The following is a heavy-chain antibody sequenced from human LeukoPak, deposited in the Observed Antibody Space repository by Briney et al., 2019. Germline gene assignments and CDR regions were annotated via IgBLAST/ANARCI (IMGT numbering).Heavy chain of an antibody. Sequence: GGSLRLSCTTSGFAFDDFAMSWVRQPAGKGLEWVGFIRRRAYGGAAEYAASVKGRFIISRDDSKGVAYLQMNSLKTEDTAVYYCSRNGLVDFGYWGQGSRVIVSP. V-gene: IGHV3-49*04. CDR3: SRNGLVDFGY. J-gene: IGHJ4*02. CDR2: IRRRAYGGAA. CDR1: GFAFDDFA.